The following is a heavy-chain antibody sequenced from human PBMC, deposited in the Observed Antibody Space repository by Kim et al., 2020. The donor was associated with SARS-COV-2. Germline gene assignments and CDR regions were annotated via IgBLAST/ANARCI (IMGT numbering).Heavy chain of an antibody. D-gene: IGHD1-1*01. Sequence: GGSLRLSCAASGFTFSSYAMSWVRQAPGKGLEWVSAISGSGGSTYYADSVKGRFTISGDNAKNKLYLQMNSLRAEDTAVYYCARAENQNGAFDIWGQGTMVTVSS. CDR1: GFTFSSYA. CDR2: ISGSGGST. J-gene: IGHJ3*02. CDR3: ARAENQNGAFDI. V-gene: IGHV3-23*01.